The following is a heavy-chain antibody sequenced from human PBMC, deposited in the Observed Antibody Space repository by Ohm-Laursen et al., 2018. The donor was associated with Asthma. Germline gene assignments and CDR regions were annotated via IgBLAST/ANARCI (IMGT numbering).Heavy chain of an antibody. J-gene: IGHJ4*02. D-gene: IGHD4-17*01. CDR3: TRHADYGDYDY. V-gene: IGHV3-73*01. CDR2: IRSKANSYAT. Sequence: SLRLSCSATGFTFSSSAMHWVRQASGKGLEWVGRIRSKANSYATAYAASVKGRFTISRDDSKNTAYLQMISLKTEDTAVYYCTRHADYGDYDYWGQGTLVTVSA. CDR1: GFTFSSSA.